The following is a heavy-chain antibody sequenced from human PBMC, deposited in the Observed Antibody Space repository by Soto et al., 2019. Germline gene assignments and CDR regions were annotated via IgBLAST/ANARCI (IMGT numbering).Heavy chain of an antibody. CDR2: IYHSGTT. CDR1: GGSISSDDW. J-gene: IGHJ5*02. V-gene: IGHV4-4*02. Sequence: QVQLQESGPGLVKPSGTLSLTCAVSGGSISSDDWWTWVRQTPGKGLEWIGEIYHSGTTNYNPSLMSRVTIAVDKAKSQFSLSLDSVTAADTAVYYCARSDCYGVCRGKWLDPWGQGILGTVSS. CDR3: ARSDCYGVCRGKWLDP. D-gene: IGHD2-21*02.